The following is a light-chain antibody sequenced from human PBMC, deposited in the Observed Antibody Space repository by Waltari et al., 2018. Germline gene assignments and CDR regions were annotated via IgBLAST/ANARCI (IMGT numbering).Light chain of an antibody. CDR3: SSYTTSRTYI. CDR1: SSDVGGHNS. Sequence: SCTGTSSDVGGHNSVSWYQQHPNKAPKLIIYDVDSRPSGVSDRFSGSKSGNTASLTISGLQTEDEADYYCSSYTTSRTYIFGAGTKVSVL. CDR2: DVD. V-gene: IGLV2-14*03. J-gene: IGLJ1*01.